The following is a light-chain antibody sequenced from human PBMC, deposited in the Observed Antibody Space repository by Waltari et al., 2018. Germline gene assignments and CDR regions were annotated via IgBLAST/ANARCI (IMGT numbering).Light chain of an antibody. Sequence: EIVMTQSPATLSVSPGERATLSCRASQSVSTNLAWYQQKPGQAPRLLIYGASTRATGISARFRGSGSGTEFTLTISSLQSEDFAVYYCQQYKYWPPWAFGQGTKVEIK. V-gene: IGKV3-15*01. CDR3: QQYKYWPPWA. CDR2: GAS. CDR1: QSVSTN. J-gene: IGKJ1*01.